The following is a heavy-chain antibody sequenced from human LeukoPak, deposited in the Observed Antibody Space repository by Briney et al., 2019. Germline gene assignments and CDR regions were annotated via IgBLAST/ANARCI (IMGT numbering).Heavy chain of an antibody. CDR2: IYYSGST. V-gene: IGHV4-39*01. CDR3: ARTVMYYYDSSAGNWFDP. CDR1: GGSISSSSYY. Sequence: SETLSLTCTVSGGSISSSSYYWGWIRQPPGKGREWIGSIYYSGSTYYNPSLKSRVTISVDTSKNQFSLKLSSVTAADTAVYYCARTVMYYYDSSAGNWFDPWGQGTLVTVSS. D-gene: IGHD3-22*01. J-gene: IGHJ5*02.